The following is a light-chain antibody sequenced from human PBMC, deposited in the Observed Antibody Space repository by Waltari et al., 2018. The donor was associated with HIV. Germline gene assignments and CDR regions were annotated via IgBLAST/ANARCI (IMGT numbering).Light chain of an antibody. Sequence: QPKMTQAPSASKTPGQRITMSCSGGRSNIGNNFISWYQQFPGLAPRLVIYRNDQRPPGVPGRFSCSKSVTSAFLAITGLRLEDEATYICASWDDTLGHWIFGGGTKLTVL. V-gene: IGLV1-47*01. CDR2: RND. CDR3: ASWDDTLGHWI. CDR1: RSNIGNNF. J-gene: IGLJ3*02.